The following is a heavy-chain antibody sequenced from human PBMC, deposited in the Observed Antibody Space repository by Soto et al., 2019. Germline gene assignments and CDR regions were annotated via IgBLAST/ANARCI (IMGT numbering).Heavy chain of an antibody. J-gene: IGHJ4*02. CDR2: ISDDGTTK. CDR1: GFTFSIYC. V-gene: IGHV3-74*01. CDR3: TRGNRAESLGKGVH. Sequence: RLSFVFSGFTFSIYCIHFVRQCPCQSPFWFSRISDDGTTKNYADSVRGRFTISRDNSKNTLYLQMNNLKPDETAIYYCTRGNRAESLGKGVHWCQGNSVTVFS. D-gene: IGHD1-1*01.